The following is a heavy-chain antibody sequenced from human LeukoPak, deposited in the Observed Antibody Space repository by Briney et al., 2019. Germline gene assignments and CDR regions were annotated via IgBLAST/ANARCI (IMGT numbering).Heavy chain of an antibody. V-gene: IGHV4-59*12. J-gene: IGHJ3*01. CDR2: IYYTGAT. Sequence: SETLSFTCTVSGGSITNYYWSWIRPPPGKGLEWIAYIYYTGATNYTPSLKSRLTVSLDMSKNHFSLKLTSVTAADTAVYYCVRHDPIGNSQPLGVWGQGTMVTVSS. CDR3: VRHDPIGNSQPLGV. D-gene: IGHD4-23*01. CDR1: GGSITNYY.